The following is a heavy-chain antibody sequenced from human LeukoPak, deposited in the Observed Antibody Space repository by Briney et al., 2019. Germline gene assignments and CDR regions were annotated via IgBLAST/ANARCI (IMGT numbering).Heavy chain of an antibody. CDR3: ARLYSGSYLGLFDY. D-gene: IGHD1-26*01. V-gene: IGHV4-39*01. CDR2: IYYSGST. CDR1: GGSISSSSYY. Sequence: SETLSLTCTVSGGSISSSSYYWGWIRQPPGKGLEWIGSIYYSGSTYHNPSLKSRVTISVDRSKNQFSLKLSSVTAADTAVYYCARLYSGSYLGLFDYWGQGTLVTVSS. J-gene: IGHJ4*02.